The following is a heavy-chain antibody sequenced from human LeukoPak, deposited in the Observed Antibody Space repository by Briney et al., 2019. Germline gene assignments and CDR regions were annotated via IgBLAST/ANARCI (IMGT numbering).Heavy chain of an antibody. J-gene: IGHJ4*02. D-gene: IGHD6-13*01. CDR1: AFTFSRYW. V-gene: IGHV3-7*01. CDR2: IKEDGSEK. CDR3: ARGGYTSSWYISRDY. Sequence: GGSLRLSCAASAFTFSRYWMTWVRQAPGKGLEWVANIKEDGSEKYYVDSVKGRFSISRDNTKHSLYLQMNSLRAEDTAVYYCARGGYTSSWYISRDYWGQGTLVTVSS.